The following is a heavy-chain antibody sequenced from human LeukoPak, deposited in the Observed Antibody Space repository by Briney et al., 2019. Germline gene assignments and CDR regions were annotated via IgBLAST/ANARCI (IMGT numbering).Heavy chain of an antibody. Sequence: VASVKVSCKASGGTFSSYAISWVRQAPGQGLEWMGGIIPIFGTANYAPKFQGRVTITTDESTSPAYMELSSLRSEDTAVYYCAREFGAFDIWGQGTMVTVSS. V-gene: IGHV1-69*05. CDR1: GGTFSSYA. D-gene: IGHD3-16*01. CDR2: IIPIFGTA. CDR3: AREFGAFDI. J-gene: IGHJ3*02.